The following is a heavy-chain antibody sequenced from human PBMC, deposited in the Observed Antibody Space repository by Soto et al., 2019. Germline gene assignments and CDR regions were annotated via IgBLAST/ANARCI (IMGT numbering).Heavy chain of an antibody. J-gene: IGHJ6*02. CDR2: IRSKAYGGTT. Sequence: GGSLRLSCTASGFTFGDYAMSWGRQAPGKGLEWVGLIRSKAYGGTTEYAASVKGRFTISRDDSKSIAYLQMNSLKTEDTAVYYCTRDSAEGTLTYYDFWSGYKEWYYYYGMDVWGQGTTVTVSS. CDR3: TRDSAEGTLTYYDFWSGYKEWYYYYGMDV. CDR1: GFTFGDYA. D-gene: IGHD3-3*01. V-gene: IGHV3-49*04.